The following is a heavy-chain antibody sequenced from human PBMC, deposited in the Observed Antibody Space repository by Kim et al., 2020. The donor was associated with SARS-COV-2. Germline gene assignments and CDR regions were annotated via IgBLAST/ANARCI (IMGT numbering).Heavy chain of an antibody. CDR3: ARIYDGGDY. D-gene: IGHD5-12*01. Sequence: ADSGKGRVPISRGNAKNSLYLQMTSLRADDTAVYYCARIYDGGDYWGQGTLVTVSS. V-gene: IGHV3-11*01. J-gene: IGHJ4*02.